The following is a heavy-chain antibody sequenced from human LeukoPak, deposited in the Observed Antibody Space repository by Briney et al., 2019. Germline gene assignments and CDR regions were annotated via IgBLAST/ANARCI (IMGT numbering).Heavy chain of an antibody. CDR2: ISGSGGST. V-gene: IGHV3-23*01. J-gene: IGHJ4*02. D-gene: IGHD5-24*01. CDR3: ARDSSDAYNPEPGY. Sequence: PGGSLRLSCAASGFTFSSYAMSSVRQAPGKGLEWVSAISGSGGSTYYADSVKGRFTISRDNAKNSVYLQMNSLRDEDTAVYYCARDSSDAYNPEPGYWGQGTLVTVSS. CDR1: GFTFSSYA.